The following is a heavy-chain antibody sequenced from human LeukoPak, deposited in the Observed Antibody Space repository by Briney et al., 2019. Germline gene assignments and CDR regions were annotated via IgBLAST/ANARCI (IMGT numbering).Heavy chain of an antibody. CDR3: AKPIAAAGTRGY. D-gene: IGHD6-13*01. J-gene: IGHJ4*02. Sequence: GGSLRLSCAASGFTFSSYGMSWVRQAPGKGLEWVSAISGSGGSTYYADSVKGRFTISRDNSKNTLYLQMNSLRAEDTAVYYCAKPIAAAGTRGYWGQGTLVTVSS. V-gene: IGHV3-23*01. CDR1: GFTFSSYG. CDR2: ISGSGGST.